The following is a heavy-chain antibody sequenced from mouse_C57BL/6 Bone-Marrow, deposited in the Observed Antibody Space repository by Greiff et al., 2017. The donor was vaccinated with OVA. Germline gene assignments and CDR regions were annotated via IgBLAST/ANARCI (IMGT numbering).Heavy chain of an antibody. V-gene: IGHV1-59*01. J-gene: IGHJ2*01. CDR2: IDPSDSYT. CDR3: ARENYYGSSYRY. CDR1: GYTFTSYW. Sequence: QVQLQQPGAELVRPGTSVKLSCKASGYTFTSYWMHWVKQRPGQGLEWIGVIDPSDSYTNYNQKFKGKATLTVDTSSSTAYMQLSSLTSEDSAVYYCARENYYGSSYRYWGQGTTLTVSS. D-gene: IGHD1-1*01.